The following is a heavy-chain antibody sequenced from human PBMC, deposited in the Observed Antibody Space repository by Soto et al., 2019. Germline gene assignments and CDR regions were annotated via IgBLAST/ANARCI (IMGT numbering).Heavy chain of an antibody. CDR3: ARVPSGSGIFFDY. D-gene: IGHD3-10*01. J-gene: IGHJ4*02. CDR1: GGSISSGGYY. CDR2: IYYSGST. V-gene: IGHV4-31*03. Sequence: PSETLSLTCTVSGGSISSGGYYWSWIRQHPGKGLEWIGYIYYSGSTYYNPSLKSRVTISVDTSKNQFSLKLSSVTVADTAVYYCARVPSGSGIFFDYWGQGTLVTVSS.